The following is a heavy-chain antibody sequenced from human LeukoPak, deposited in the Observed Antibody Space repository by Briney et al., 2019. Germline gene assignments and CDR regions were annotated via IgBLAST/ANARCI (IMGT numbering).Heavy chain of an antibody. J-gene: IGHJ4*02. D-gene: IGHD3-10*01. Sequence: ASVKVSCKASGYTFTSYGISWVRQAPGRGLEWMGWISAYNGNTNYAQKLQGRVTMTTDTSTSTAYMELRSLRSDDTAVYYCATTPGKLWFGELSRWGQGTLVTVSS. CDR1: GYTFTSYG. CDR3: ATTPGKLWFGELSR. V-gene: IGHV1-18*01. CDR2: ISAYNGNT.